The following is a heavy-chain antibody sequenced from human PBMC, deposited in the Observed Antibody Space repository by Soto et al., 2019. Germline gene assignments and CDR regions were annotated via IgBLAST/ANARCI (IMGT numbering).Heavy chain of an antibody. V-gene: IGHV1-2*02. CDR1: GYTFTGSY. J-gene: IGHJ6*02. Sequence: ASVKVSCKASGYTFTGSYMHLVRQAPGQGLEWMGWINPNSGGTNYAQKFQGRVTMTRDTSISTAYMELSRLRSDDTAVYYCARGSRGYSYGSYYGMDVWGQGTTVTVSS. D-gene: IGHD5-18*01. CDR3: ARGSRGYSYGSYYGMDV. CDR2: INPNSGGT.